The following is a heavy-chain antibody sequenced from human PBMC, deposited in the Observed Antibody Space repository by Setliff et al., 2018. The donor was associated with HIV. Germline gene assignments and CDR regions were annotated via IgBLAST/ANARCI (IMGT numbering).Heavy chain of an antibody. V-gene: IGHV4-39*07. Sequence: KPSETLSLTCIVSSGSISTSSYYWGWIRRPPGKGLEWIGSIYYSGSTYYNPSLKSRITISIDTSKNQFSLRLSSVTAADTAVYYCARQYYDYVWGTYRSQYYFDNWGQGTLVTVSS. J-gene: IGHJ4*02. CDR3: ARQYYDYVWGTYRSQYYFDN. CDR2: IYYSGST. D-gene: IGHD3-16*02. CDR1: SGSISTSSYY.